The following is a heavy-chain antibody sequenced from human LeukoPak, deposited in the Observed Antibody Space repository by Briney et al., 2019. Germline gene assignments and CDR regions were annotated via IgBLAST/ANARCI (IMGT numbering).Heavy chain of an antibody. D-gene: IGHD3-9*01. CDR3: AKSCIDILTGYLFDY. J-gene: IGHJ4*02. CDR2: ISSSSSYI. CDR1: GFTFSSYS. V-gene: IGHV3-21*01. Sequence: GGSLRLSCAASGFTFSSYSMNWVRQAPGKGLEWVSSISSSSSYIYYADSVKGRFTISRDNAKNSLYLQMNSLRAEDTAVYYCAKSCIDILTGYLFDYWGQGTLVTVSS.